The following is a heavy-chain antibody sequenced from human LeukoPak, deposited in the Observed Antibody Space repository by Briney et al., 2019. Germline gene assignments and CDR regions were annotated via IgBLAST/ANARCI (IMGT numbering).Heavy chain of an antibody. CDR2: ISYDGSNK. Sequence: PGGSLRLSCAASGFILSNYAMLWVRQAPGKGLEWVAVISYDGSNKYYADSVKGRFTISRDNSKNTLFLQMNSLRTEDTAVYYCARALDSSSWYILWFDPWGQGTLVTVSS. D-gene: IGHD6-13*01. V-gene: IGHV3-30-3*01. CDR1: GFILSNYA. J-gene: IGHJ5*02. CDR3: ARALDSSSWYILWFDP.